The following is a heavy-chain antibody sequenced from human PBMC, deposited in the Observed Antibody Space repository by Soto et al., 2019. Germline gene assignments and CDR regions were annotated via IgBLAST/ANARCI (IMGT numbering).Heavy chain of an antibody. CDR1: GYTFTGYY. D-gene: IGHD3-3*01. Sequence: ASVKVSCKASGYTFTGYYMHWVRQAPGQGLEWMGWINPNSGGTNYAQKFQGRVAMTRDTSISTAYMELSRLRSDDTAVYYCARFTIFGVVLDYWGQGTLVTVSS. CDR3: ARFTIFGVVLDY. J-gene: IGHJ4*02. CDR2: INPNSGGT. V-gene: IGHV1-2*02.